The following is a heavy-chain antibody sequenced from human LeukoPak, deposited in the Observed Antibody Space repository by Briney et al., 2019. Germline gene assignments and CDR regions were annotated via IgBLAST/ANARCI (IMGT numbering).Heavy chain of an antibody. V-gene: IGHV3-48*04. CDR3: ARVGAARPDY. J-gene: IGHJ4*02. Sequence: PGGSLRLSCAASGFTFSSYGMNWVRQAPGTGLQWVSYISSGRPTINYADSVRGRFTVSRDNAKRTLYLQMNNLRVEDTAVYYCARVGAARPDYWGQGTLVTVSS. D-gene: IGHD6-6*01. CDR1: GFTFSSYG. CDR2: ISSGRPTI.